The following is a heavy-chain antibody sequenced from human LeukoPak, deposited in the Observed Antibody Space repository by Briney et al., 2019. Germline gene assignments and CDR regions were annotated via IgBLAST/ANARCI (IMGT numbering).Heavy chain of an antibody. Sequence: GASVKVSCKASGGTFSSYAISWVRQAPGQGLEWMGWMNPNSGNTGYAQKFQGRVTMTRNTSISTAYMELSSLRSEDTAVYYCARGPWTIFGVVDYYYYYYGMDVWGQGTTVTVSS. CDR3: ARGPWTIFGVVDYYYYYYGMDV. CDR1: GGTFSSYA. CDR2: MNPNSGNT. V-gene: IGHV1-8*02. D-gene: IGHD3-3*01. J-gene: IGHJ6*02.